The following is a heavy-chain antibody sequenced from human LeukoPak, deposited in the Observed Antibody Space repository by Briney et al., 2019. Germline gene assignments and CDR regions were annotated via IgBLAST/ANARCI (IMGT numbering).Heavy chain of an antibody. CDR3: ARSSYGSGSYYNVYYFDY. J-gene: IGHJ4*02. CDR1: GYTFTGYY. Sequence: SVKVSCKASGYTFTGYYMHWVRQAPGQGLEWMGGIIPIFGTANYAQKFQGRVTITADESTSTAYMELSSLRSEDTAVYYCARSSYGSGSYYNVYYFDYWGQGTLVTVSS. CDR2: IIPIFGTA. D-gene: IGHD3-10*01. V-gene: IGHV1-69*13.